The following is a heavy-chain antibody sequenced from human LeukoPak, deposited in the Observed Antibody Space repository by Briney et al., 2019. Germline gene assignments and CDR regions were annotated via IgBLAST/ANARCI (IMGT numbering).Heavy chain of an antibody. Sequence: GGSLRLSCAASGFTFNTYSMNWVRQAPGKGLEWVSYISGGSTNIHYADSVKGRFTISRDNAKNSLYLQMSSLRDEDTAVYYCARDWSWHFDYWGQGTLSPSPQ. D-gene: IGHD1-26*01. J-gene: IGHJ4*02. CDR2: ISGGSTNI. CDR3: ARDWSWHFDY. CDR1: GFTFNTYS. V-gene: IGHV3-48*02.